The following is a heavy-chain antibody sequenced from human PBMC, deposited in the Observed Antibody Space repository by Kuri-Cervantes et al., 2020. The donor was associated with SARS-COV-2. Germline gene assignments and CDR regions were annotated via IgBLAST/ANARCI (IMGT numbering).Heavy chain of an antibody. V-gene: IGHV3-13*05. CDR1: GFTFSSYD. D-gene: IGHD2-2*01. CDR3: ARVDCSSTSCYSDY. CDR2: IGVVGDP. Sequence: GESLKISCAASGFTFSSYDIHWVRQATGKGLEWVSGIGVVGDPYYPGSVKGRFTISRENAKNSLYLQMNSLRAGDTAVYYCARVDCSSTSCYSDYWGQGTLVTVSS. J-gene: IGHJ4*02.